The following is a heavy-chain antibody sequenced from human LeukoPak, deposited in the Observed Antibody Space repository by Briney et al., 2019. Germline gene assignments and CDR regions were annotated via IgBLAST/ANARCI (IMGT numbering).Heavy chain of an antibody. J-gene: IGHJ4*02. CDR3: ARGFNLVSTS. Sequence: PGGSLRLSCAASGFAFSSYNMNWVRQAPGKGLEWVSFISSGGSYIYYADSVKGRFTISRDNAKNSLYLQMNSLRAEDTAVYYCARGFNLVSTSWGQGTLVTVSS. CDR1: GFAFSSYN. D-gene: IGHD6-13*01. CDR2: ISSGGSYI. V-gene: IGHV3-21*01.